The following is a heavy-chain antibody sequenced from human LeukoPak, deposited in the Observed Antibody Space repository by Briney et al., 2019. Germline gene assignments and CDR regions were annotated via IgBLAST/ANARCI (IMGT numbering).Heavy chain of an antibody. D-gene: IGHD6-19*01. CDR3: ARSKSIAVAGGDGYFDY. CDR2: IYYSGST. J-gene: IGHJ4*02. V-gene: IGHV4-39*01. CDR1: GGSISSSSYY. Sequence: SETLSLTCTVSGGSISSSSYYWGWIRQPPGKGLEWIGSIYYSGSTYYNPSLKSRVTISVDTSKNQFSLKLSSVTAADTAVYYCARSKSIAVAGGDGYFDYWGQGTLVTVSS.